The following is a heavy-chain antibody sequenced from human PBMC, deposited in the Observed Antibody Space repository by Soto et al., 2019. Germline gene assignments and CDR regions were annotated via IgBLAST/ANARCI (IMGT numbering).Heavy chain of an antibody. D-gene: IGHD6-13*01. CDR1: GGSINTFY. CDR2: IYYSGST. CDR3: ARVAAAGTYYFDY. Sequence: PSETLSLTCTVPGGSINTFYWSWVRQPAGKGLEWIGYIYYSGSTNYNPSLKSRVTISVDTSKNQFSLKLSSVTAAGTAVYYCARVAAAGTYYFDYWGQGTLVTVSS. J-gene: IGHJ4*02. V-gene: IGHV4-59*01.